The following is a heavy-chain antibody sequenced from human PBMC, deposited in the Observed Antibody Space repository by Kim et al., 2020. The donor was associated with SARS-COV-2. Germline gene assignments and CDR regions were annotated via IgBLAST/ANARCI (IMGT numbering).Heavy chain of an antibody. CDR2: ITHSGYT. CDR3: ARRGGVDY. CDR1: GGSFTGYY. V-gene: IGHV4-34*01. D-gene: IGHD2-8*02. J-gene: IGHJ4*02. Sequence: SETLSLTCAVYGGSFTGYYWSWIRQPPGKGLEWIGEITHSGYTTYNPSLKSRVTISLDTSKNQFSLKLSSVTAADTAVYYCARRGGVDYGGQGTLVTVSS.